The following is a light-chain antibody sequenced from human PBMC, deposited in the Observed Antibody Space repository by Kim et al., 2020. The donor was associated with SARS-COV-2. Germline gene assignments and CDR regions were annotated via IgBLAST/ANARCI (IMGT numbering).Light chain of an antibody. CDR1: KLGNKY. CDR2: QDR. V-gene: IGLV3-1*01. CDR3: QAWDSSTVV. Sequence: SVSPEQTASIPCSGDKLGNKYACWYQQKPGQSPVLVIYQDRLRPSGIPERFSGANSGNTATLTISGTQAMDEADYYCQAWDSSTVVFGGGTQLTVL. J-gene: IGLJ3*02.